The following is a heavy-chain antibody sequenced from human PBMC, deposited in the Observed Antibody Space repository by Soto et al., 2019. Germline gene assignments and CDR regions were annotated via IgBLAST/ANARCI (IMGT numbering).Heavy chain of an antibody. Sequence: SETLSLTCAVYGGSFSAYYWSWIRQPPGKGLEWIGQIFHGGSTNYSPFLKSRVTISVDTSKNLFSLELSSVTAADTAVYYCARPHYDSNTFYSFFDYWCQGTLVTVSS. CDR1: GGSFSAYY. D-gene: IGHD3-22*01. J-gene: IGHJ4*02. CDR2: IFHGGST. V-gene: IGHV4-34*12. CDR3: ARPHYDSNTFYSFFDY.